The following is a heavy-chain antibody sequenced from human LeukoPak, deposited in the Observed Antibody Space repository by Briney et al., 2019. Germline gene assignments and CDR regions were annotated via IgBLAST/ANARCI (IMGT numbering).Heavy chain of an antibody. CDR2: IRNNGATT. CDR3: ARAYHDSGCLIDY. V-gene: IGHV3-23*01. CDR1: GFTFSSYG. Sequence: GGSLRLSCAASGFTFSSYGMHWVRQAPGKGLEWVASIRNNGATTDYADSVKGRFTISRGNSKSTLYLQMNSLRAEDTAVYYCARAYHDSGCLIDYWGQGTLVTVSS. J-gene: IGHJ4*02. D-gene: IGHD6-19*01.